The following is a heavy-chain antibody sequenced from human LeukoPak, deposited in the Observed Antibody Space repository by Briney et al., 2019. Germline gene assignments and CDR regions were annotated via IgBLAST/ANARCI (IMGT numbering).Heavy chain of an antibody. V-gene: IGHV4-34*01. CDR1: GGSFSGYY. Sequence: SETLSLTCAVYGGSFSGYYWSWIRQPPGKGLEWIGEINHSGSTNYNPSLKSRVTISVDTSKNQFSLKLSSVTAADTAVYYCARVNSGYDWARYYYYYYMDVWGKGTTVTVSS. J-gene: IGHJ6*03. CDR3: ARVNSGYDWARYYYYYYMDV. CDR2: INHSGST. D-gene: IGHD5-12*01.